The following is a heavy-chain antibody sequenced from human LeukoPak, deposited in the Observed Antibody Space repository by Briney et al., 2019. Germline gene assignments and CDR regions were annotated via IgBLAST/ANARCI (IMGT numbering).Heavy chain of an antibody. CDR3: AKDHTPRIGGVPDAFDI. J-gene: IGHJ3*02. CDR1: GFTFSSYA. D-gene: IGHD1-26*01. V-gene: IGHV3-23*01. Sequence: PGGSLRLSCAASGFTFSSYAMSWVRQAPGKGLEWVSAISGSGGSTYYADSVKGRFTISRDNSKNTLYLQMHSLRAEDTAVYYCAKDHTPRIGGVPDAFDIWGQGTMVTVSS. CDR2: ISGSGGST.